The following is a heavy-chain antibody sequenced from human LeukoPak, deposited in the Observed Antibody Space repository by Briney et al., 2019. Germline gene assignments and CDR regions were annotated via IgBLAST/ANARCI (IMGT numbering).Heavy chain of an antibody. D-gene: IGHD3-10*01. CDR1: GFTFSNYA. J-gene: IGHJ4*02. CDR2: ISGSGGTT. CDR3: AEYSGSGSYGTLDY. Sequence: GGSLRLSCAASGFTFSNYAMSWVRQAPGKGLEWVSAISGSGGTTYYADSVKGRFTIPRDNSLYLQMNSLGAEDTAVYYCAEYSGSGSYGTLDYWGQGTLVTVSS. V-gene: IGHV3-23*01.